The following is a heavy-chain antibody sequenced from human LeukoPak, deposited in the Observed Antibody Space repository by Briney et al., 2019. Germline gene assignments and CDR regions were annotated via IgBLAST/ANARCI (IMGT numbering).Heavy chain of an antibody. D-gene: IGHD3-10*01. CDR2: INTNTGNP. V-gene: IGHV7-4-1*02. CDR1: GYTFTSYG. CDR3: ARSLSPVRGGIIGR. J-gene: IGHJ4*02. Sequence: ASVKVSCKASGYTFTSYGISWVRQAPGQGLEWMGWINTNTGNPTYAQSFTGRFVITMDTSVSTAYLQISSLKAEDTAVYYCARSLSPVRGGIIGRWGQGTLVTVS.